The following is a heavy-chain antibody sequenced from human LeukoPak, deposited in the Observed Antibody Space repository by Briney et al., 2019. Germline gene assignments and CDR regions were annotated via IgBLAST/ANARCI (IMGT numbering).Heavy chain of an antibody. D-gene: IGHD3-22*01. J-gene: IGHJ4*02. V-gene: IGHV3-48*03. CDR3: ARDGYGYYDSSGYMPFDY. Sequence: GGSLRLSCAASGFTFSSYEMNWVRQAPGKGLEWVSYISSSGSTIYYADSVKGRFTISRDNAKNSLYLQMNSLRAEDTAVYYCARDGYGYYDSSGYMPFDYWGQGTLVTVSS. CDR2: ISSSGSTI. CDR1: GFTFSSYE.